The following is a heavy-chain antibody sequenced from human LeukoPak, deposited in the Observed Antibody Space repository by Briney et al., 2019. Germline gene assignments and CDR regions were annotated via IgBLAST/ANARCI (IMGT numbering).Heavy chain of an antibody. D-gene: IGHD2-2*01. V-gene: IGHV3-30*02. CDR1: GFTFSSYG. CDR3: AKDWEGYCSSTSCSPN. J-gene: IGHJ4*02. Sequence: GGSLRLSCAASGFTFSSYGMHWVRQAPGKGLEWVAFIRYDGSNKYYADSVKGRFTISRDNSKNALYLQMNSLRAEDTAVYYCAKDWEGYCSSTSCSPNWGQGTLVTVSS. CDR2: IRYDGSNK.